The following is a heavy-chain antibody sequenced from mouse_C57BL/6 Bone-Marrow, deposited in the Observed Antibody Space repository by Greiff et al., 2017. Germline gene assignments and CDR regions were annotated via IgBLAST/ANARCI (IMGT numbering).Heavy chain of an antibody. J-gene: IGHJ2*01. CDR3: ARDWDEDY. V-gene: IGHV1-19*01. CDR1: GYTFTDYY. D-gene: IGHD4-1*01. CDR2: INPYNGGT. Sequence: EVQLQQSGPVLVKPGASVKMSCKASGYTFTDYYMNWVKQSHGKSLEWIGVINPYNGGTIYSQKFKGKATLTVDKSSSTAYIELNSLTSEDSAVYYCARDWDEDYWGQGTTLTVSS.